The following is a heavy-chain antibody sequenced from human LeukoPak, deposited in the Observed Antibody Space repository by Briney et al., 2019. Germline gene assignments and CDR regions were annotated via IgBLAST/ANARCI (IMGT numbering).Heavy chain of an antibody. V-gene: IGHV1-2*02. CDR3: ARAGGGLDY. J-gene: IGHJ4*02. CDR2: INPKSGGT. CDR1: GYTFSSYG. D-gene: IGHD3-10*01. Sequence: ASVKVSCKASGYTFSSYGFSWVRQAPGQGLEWMGWINPKSGGTNYAQKFQGRVSMTRDTSISTAYMELSSLRSDDTAVYSCARAGGGLDYWGQGTLVTVSS.